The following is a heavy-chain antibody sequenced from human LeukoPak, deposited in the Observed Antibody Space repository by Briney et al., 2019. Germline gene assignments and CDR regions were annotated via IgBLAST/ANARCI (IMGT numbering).Heavy chain of an antibody. CDR3: ARVRNRGYDSGIDY. CDR1: GGSISSYY. D-gene: IGHD5-12*01. CDR2: IYYSGST. Sequence: SETLSLTCTVSGGSISSYYWSWIRQPPGKGLEWIGYIYYSGSTNYNPSLKSRLTISVDTSKNQFSLKLSSVTAADTAVYYCARVRNRGYDSGIDYWGQGTLVTVSS. V-gene: IGHV4-59*01. J-gene: IGHJ4*02.